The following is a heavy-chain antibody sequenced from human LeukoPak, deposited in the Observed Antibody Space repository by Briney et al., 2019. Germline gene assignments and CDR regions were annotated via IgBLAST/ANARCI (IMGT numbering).Heavy chain of an antibody. Sequence: GGSLRLSCAASGFTFSSYWMSWVRQAPGKGLEWVANIKQDGSEKYYVDSVKGRFTISRDNAKKSLYLQMNSLRAEDTAVYYCARELFRNYDFWSGYYGGMDVWGQGTTVTVSS. D-gene: IGHD3-3*01. J-gene: IGHJ6*02. V-gene: IGHV3-7*01. CDR1: GFTFSSYW. CDR2: IKQDGSEK. CDR3: ARELFRNYDFWSGYYGGMDV.